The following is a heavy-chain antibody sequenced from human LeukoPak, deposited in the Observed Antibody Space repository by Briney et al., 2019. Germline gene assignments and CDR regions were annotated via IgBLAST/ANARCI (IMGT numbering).Heavy chain of an antibody. CDR2: IYYNEAP. J-gene: IGHJ5*02. D-gene: IGHD3/OR15-3a*01. CDR3: ARGHYDLAP. CDR1: GGSISDHY. V-gene: IGHV4-59*08. Sequence: SETLSLTCSVSGGSISDHYWSWIRQPPGKGLEWIAYIYYNEAPNYNPSLNARVTMSLDMSKDQFSLRLTSVTAADTAVYYCARGHYDLAPWGQGILVTVSS.